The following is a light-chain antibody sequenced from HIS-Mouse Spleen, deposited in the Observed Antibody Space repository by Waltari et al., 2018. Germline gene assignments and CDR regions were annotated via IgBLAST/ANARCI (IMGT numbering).Light chain of an antibody. V-gene: IGKV1-5*03. CDR2: KGA. CDR1: QGISIG. Sequence: DIQMTQSPSTLSASVGDRVTTTSRASQGISIGLAWYQQKPGKAPNLLIYKGASLESGVPSRFSGSGSGTEFTLTISSLQPDDFATYYCQQYNSYSWTFGQGTKVEIK. J-gene: IGKJ1*01. CDR3: QQYNSYSWT.